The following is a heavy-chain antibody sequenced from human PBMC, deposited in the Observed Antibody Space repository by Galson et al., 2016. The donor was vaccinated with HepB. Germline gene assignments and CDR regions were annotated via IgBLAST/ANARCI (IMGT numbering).Heavy chain of an antibody. J-gene: IGHJ5*02. Sequence: PALVKPTQTLTLTCTFSGFSLSTSGVGVGWIRQPPGKALEWLALVYWNADKRYRPSLESRLTITKDTSRHQVFLTMTNMDPMDTATYYCALVIPVTGRWFDPWGPGTLVTVSS. D-gene: IGHD2-2*01. CDR3: ALVIPVTGRWFDP. CDR2: VYWNADK. CDR1: GFSLSTSGVG. V-gene: IGHV2-5*01.